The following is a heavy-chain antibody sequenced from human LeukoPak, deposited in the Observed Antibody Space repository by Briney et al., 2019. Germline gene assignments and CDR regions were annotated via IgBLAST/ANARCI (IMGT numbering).Heavy chain of an antibody. V-gene: IGHV4-34*01. CDR3: ARVGGSGSYCFDY. J-gene: IGHJ4*02. Sequence: SETLPLTCAVYGGSFSGYYWSWIRQPPGKGLEWIGEINHSGSTNYNPSLKSRVTISVDTSKNQFSLKLSSVTAADTAVYYCARVGGSGSYCFDYWGQGTLVTVSS. CDR1: GGSFSGYY. D-gene: IGHD3-10*01. CDR2: INHSGST.